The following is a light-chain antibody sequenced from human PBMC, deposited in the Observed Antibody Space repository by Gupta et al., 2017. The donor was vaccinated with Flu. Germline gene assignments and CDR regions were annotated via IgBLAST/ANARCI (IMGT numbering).Light chain of an antibody. J-gene: IGKJ2*03. CDR2: LGS. CDR1: QSLRHSNGYNY. V-gene: IGKV2-28*01. Sequence: DIVMTQSPLSLPVTPGEPASISCRSSQSLRHSNGYNYLDWYLQRPGQSPQLLIYLGSNRASGVPDRLSGSGSGTDFTLIISRVEAEDVGVYYCSQALHIPTSFGQGTKMEIK. CDR3: SQALHIPTS.